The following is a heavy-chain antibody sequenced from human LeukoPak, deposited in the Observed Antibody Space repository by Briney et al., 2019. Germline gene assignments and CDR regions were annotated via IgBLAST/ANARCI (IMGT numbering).Heavy chain of an antibody. CDR1: GLTFHNTW. J-gene: IGHJ3*01. CDR2: IINDGITT. V-gene: IGHV3-74*01. D-gene: IGHD2/OR15-2a*01. Sequence: GGSLRLSCAASGLTFHNTWMHWIRQAPGEGLVWVSRIINDGITTTYADSVKGRFTISRDNAKKTPYLQMNSLRADDTAVYYCAADGEYAFLVWGQGTMVTVSS. CDR3: AADGEYAFLV.